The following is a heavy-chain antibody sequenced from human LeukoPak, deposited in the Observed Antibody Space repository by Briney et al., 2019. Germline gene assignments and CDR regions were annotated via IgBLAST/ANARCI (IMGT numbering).Heavy chain of an antibody. Sequence: GGSLRLSCAASGFTFSIYGTHWVRQAPGKGREWVAVIANDGKTTYYADSVKGRFTISRDNSKNTLYLQMNSLRAEDTAVYYCVVVSYYYDTSGYVDSWGQGTLVTVSS. CDR3: VVVSYYYDTSGYVDS. CDR2: IANDGKTT. J-gene: IGHJ4*02. D-gene: IGHD3-22*01. V-gene: IGHV3-30*03. CDR1: GFTFSIYG.